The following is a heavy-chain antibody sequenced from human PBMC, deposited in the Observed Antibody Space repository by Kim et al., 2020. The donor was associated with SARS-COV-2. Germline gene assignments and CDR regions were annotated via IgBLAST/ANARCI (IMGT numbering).Heavy chain of an antibody. J-gene: IGHJ6*02. D-gene: IGHD2-2*01. CDR1: GFTFSSYG. CDR2: ISYDGSNK. CDR3: AKDLGCSSTSCYARYYGMDV. V-gene: IGHV3-30*18. Sequence: GGSLRLSCAASGFTFSSYGMHWVRQAPGKGLEWVAVISYDGSNKYYADSVKGRFTISRDNSKNTLYLQMNSLRAEDTAVYYCAKDLGCSSTSCYARYYGMDVWGQGTTVTVSS.